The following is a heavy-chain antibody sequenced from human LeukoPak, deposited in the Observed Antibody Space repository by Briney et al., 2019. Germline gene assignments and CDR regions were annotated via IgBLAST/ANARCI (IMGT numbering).Heavy chain of an antibody. CDR2: INPNGGGT. Sequence: GASVKVSCKASGYTFTGYYMHWVRQAPGQGLEWMGWINPNGGGTNYAQRFQGRVTMTRDTSISTAYMELSRLRSDDTAVYYCARLATYCSSTSCAFGYWGQGTLVTVSS. D-gene: IGHD2-2*01. V-gene: IGHV1-2*02. J-gene: IGHJ4*02. CDR3: ARLATYCSSTSCAFGY. CDR1: GYTFTGYY.